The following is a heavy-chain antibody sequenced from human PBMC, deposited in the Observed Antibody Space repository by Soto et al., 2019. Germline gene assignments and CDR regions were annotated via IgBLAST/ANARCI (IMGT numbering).Heavy chain of an antibody. J-gene: IGHJ5*02. CDR3: ASEGGLAYGGRDCLICWFDP. CDR1: GGSISSGDYY. V-gene: IGHV4-31*03. CDR2: RSYSGST. D-gene: IGHD2-21*02. Sequence: NPSETLSLTCTVSGGSISSGDYYWSWARQHPGKGLEWIGYRSYSGSTYYNPSLKSRVTIAVDTSRNQLSLRLSSVTAADSAVYYCASEGGLAYGGRDCLICWFDPWGQGTLVTVSS.